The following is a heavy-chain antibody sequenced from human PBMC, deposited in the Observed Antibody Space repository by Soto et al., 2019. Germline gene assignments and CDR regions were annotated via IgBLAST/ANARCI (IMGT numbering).Heavy chain of an antibody. CDR2: FYYSGSTNYNPSL. CDR3: ARDLPADY. Sequence: QVQLQESGPGLVKPSETLSLTCTVSGGSVSSGSYYWSWLRQPPGKTLEWIGYFYYSGSTNYNPSLNYNPSLKSPVTISVDTSKNQFSLKLTSVTAADTAVYYCARDLPADYWGQGTLVTVSS. J-gene: IGHJ4*02. V-gene: IGHV4-61*01. CDR1: GGSVSSGSYY.